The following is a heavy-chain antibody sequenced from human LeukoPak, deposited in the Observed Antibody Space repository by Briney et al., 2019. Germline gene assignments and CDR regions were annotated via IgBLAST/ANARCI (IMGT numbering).Heavy chain of an antibody. D-gene: IGHD3-22*01. V-gene: IGHV4-59*01. J-gene: IGHJ6*03. Sequence: NSSETLSLTCTVSGGSISSYYRSWIRQPPGKGLEWIGYIYYSGSTNYNPSLKSRVTISVDTSKNQFSLKLSSVTAADTAVYYCARVTRITMIVVVTRYYYYYMDVWGKGTTVTISS. CDR3: ARVTRITMIVVVTRYYYYYMDV. CDR2: IYYSGST. CDR1: GGSISSYY.